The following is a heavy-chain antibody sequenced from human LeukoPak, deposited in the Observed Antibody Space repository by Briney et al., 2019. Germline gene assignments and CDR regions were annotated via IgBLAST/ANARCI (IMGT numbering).Heavy chain of an antibody. V-gene: IGHV1-46*01. CDR1: GYSFTSYY. Sequence: ASVTVSCKASGYSFTSYYMHWVRQAPGQGLELMGIIHPGSGSTSYAQKFQGRVTMTEDTSTDTAYMELSSLRSEDTAVYYCATNHFRYSYGDRDYWGQGTLVTVSS. J-gene: IGHJ4*02. CDR3: ATNHFRYSYGDRDY. CDR2: IHPGSGST. D-gene: IGHD5-18*01.